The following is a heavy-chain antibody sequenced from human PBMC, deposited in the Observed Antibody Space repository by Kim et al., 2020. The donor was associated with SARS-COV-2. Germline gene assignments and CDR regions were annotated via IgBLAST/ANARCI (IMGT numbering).Heavy chain of an antibody. J-gene: IGHJ4*02. D-gene: IGHD2-2*01. V-gene: IGHV3-15*01. CDR3: TTDVPHCSSTSCYRTDY. Sequence: VKGRFTISRDDSKNTLYLQMNSLKTEDTAVYYCTTDVPHCSSTSCYRTDYWGQGTLVTVSS.